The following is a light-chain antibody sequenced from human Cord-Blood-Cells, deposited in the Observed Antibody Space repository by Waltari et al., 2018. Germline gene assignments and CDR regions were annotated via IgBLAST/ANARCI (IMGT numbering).Light chain of an antibody. Sequence: QSALTQPASVSGSPGQSITISCTGTSSDVGGYNYVSWYQPHPGNAPKLMSYDVSKRPSGVSNRFSGSKSGNTASLTISGLQAEDEADYYCSSYTSSSTWVFGGGTKLTVL. J-gene: IGLJ3*02. CDR1: SSDVGGYNY. CDR2: DVS. CDR3: SSYTSSSTWV. V-gene: IGLV2-14*01.